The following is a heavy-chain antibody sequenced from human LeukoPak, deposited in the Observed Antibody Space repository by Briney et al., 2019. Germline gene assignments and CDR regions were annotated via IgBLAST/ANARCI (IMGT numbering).Heavy chain of an antibody. CDR1: GFTFSRYE. J-gene: IGHJ4*02. CDR3: ARDREMATPYFDY. V-gene: IGHV3-48*03. D-gene: IGHD5-24*01. CDR2: ISGSGTTL. Sequence: PGGSLRLSCAASGFTFSRYEMNWVRQAPGKGLEWVSYISGSGTTLYYADSVKGRFTMSKAHAKNSVYLQMGSLRAEDTAVYFCARDREMATPYFDYWGQGTLVTVSS.